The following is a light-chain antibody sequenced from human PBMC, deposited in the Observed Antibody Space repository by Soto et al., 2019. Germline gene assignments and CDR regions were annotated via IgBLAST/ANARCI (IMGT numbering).Light chain of an antibody. J-gene: IGLJ2*01. CDR1: SDVVGNYNL. CDR3: CSSASRTTPVV. Sequence: QSALTQPASVSGSPGQSITISCTGTSDVVGNYNLVSWYQQHPGKAPKLIIYEGNKRPSGVSNRFAGHKSANSASLTISGLRAEDEADYYGCSSASRTTPVVFGGGTKLTVL. CDR2: EGN. V-gene: IGLV2-23*01.